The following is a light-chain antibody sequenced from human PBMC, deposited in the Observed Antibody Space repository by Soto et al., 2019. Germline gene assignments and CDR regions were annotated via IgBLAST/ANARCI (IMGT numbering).Light chain of an antibody. Sequence: IVLTQSPVPLSLSPGERATVSCMASQSISYYLAWYQQNPGQAPRLLIYDAINRATGIPGRFRGSGSGTDFTLTISSLEPEDFAVYYCQQRSEWPSTFGQGANVAIK. V-gene: IGKV3-11*01. CDR1: QSISYY. CDR2: DAI. J-gene: IGKJ1*01. CDR3: QQRSEWPST.